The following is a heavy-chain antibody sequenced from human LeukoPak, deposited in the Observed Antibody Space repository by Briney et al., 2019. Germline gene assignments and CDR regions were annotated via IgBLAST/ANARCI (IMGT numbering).Heavy chain of an antibody. CDR2: IYSGGST. V-gene: IGHV3-66*01. CDR1: GFTVSSNY. Sequence: PGGSLRLSCAASGFTVSSNYMSWVRQAPGKGLEWVSVIYSGGSTYYADSVKGRFTISRDNSKNTLYLQMNSLRAEDTAVYYCARDFKGSGWYTFDYWGQGTLVTVSS. CDR3: ARDFKGSGWYTFDY. J-gene: IGHJ4*02. D-gene: IGHD6-19*01.